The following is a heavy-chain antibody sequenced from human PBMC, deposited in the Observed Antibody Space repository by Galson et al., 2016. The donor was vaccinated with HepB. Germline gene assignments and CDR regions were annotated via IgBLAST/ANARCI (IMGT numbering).Heavy chain of an antibody. Sequence: SLRLSCAASGFTFSDYGMGWVRQAPGKGLEWVSSISFTGDNTHYADSVKGRFTISRDSSKNTLYLQMNSLRAEDTALYYCTKRLWNGDSWGQGALVTVSS. CDR3: TKRLWNGDS. J-gene: IGHJ4*02. CDR1: GFTFSDYG. CDR2: ISFTGDNT. D-gene: IGHD5-18*01. V-gene: IGHV3-23*01.